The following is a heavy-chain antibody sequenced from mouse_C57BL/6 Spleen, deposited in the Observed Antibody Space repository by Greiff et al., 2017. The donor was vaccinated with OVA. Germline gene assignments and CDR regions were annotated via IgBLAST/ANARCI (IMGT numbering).Heavy chain of an antibody. CDR1: GFNIKDDY. CDR3: TTYYGSRELDY. V-gene: IGHV14-4*01. CDR2: IDPENGDT. J-gene: IGHJ2*01. Sequence: VHVKQSGAELVRPGASVKLSCTASGFNIKDDYMHWVKQRPEQGLEWIGWIDPENGDTEYASKFQGKATITADTSSNTAYLQLSSLTSEDTAVYYCTTYYGSRELDYWGQGTTLTVSS. D-gene: IGHD1-1*01.